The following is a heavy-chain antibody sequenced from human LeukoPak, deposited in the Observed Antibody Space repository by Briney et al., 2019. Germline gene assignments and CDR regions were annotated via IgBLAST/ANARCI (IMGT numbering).Heavy chain of an antibody. CDR2: IVVGSGNT. D-gene: IGHD6-13*01. V-gene: IGHV1-58*02. CDR3: ARDSSSWHGRGYFDY. Sequence: SVKVSCKASGFTFTSSAMQWVRQARGQRLEWIGWIVVGSGNTNYAQKFQERVTITRDMSTSTAYMELSSLRSEDTAVYYCARDSSSWHGRGYFDYWGQGTLVTVSS. J-gene: IGHJ4*02. CDR1: GFTFTSSA.